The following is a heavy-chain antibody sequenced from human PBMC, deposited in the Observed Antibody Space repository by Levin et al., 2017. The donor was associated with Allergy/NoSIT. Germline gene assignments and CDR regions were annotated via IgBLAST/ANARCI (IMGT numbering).Heavy chain of an antibody. Sequence: GGSLRLSCVASGFSVSGYSMNWVRQAPGKGLEWVSTISGSGTYINYVDSVKGRFAISRDDAKNSVYLQMNTLRDDDTAVYYCARDQGLAWGQGVLVTVSS. J-gene: IGHJ5*02. CDR3: ARDQGLA. CDR2: ISGSGTYI. CDR1: GFSVSGYS. V-gene: IGHV3-21*04.